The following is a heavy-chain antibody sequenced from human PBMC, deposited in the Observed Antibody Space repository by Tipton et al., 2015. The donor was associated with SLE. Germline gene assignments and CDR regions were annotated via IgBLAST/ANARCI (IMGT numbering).Heavy chain of an antibody. V-gene: IGHV4-59*01. Sequence: TLSLTCTVSGGSISSYYWSWIRQTPGKGLEWIGYIYYSGSTNYNPSLKSRVTISVDTSKNQFSLKLSSVTAADTAVYYCARGYQLPLGPYYYYYMDVWGKGTTVTVSS. CDR1: GGSISSYY. J-gene: IGHJ6*03. CDR3: ARGYQLPLGPYYYYYMDV. CDR2: IYYSGST. D-gene: IGHD2-2*01.